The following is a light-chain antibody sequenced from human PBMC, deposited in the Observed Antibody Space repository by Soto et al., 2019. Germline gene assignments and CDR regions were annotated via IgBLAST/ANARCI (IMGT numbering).Light chain of an antibody. J-gene: IGKJ5*01. Sequence: AIQLTQSPSSLSASVGDRVTITCRASQDIRGALAWYQQKPVKAPKCLIFDVSTLQSGVPSRFSVSGSGTDFTLTISSLLPEDFGTYYCQQFNTYPITFGQGTRREIK. CDR1: QDIRGA. CDR3: QQFNTYPIT. CDR2: DVS. V-gene: IGKV1-13*02.